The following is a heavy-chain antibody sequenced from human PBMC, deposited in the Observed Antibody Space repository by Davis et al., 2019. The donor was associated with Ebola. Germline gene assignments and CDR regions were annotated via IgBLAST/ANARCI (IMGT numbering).Heavy chain of an antibody. J-gene: IGHJ4*02. CDR3: AKGYDFWSGYPYDY. D-gene: IGHD3-3*01. CDR2: ISGSGGST. Sequence: GESLKISCAASGFTFSSYAMSWVRQAPGKGLEWVSAISGSGGSTYYADSVKGRFTISRDNSKNTLYLQMNSLRAEDTAVYYCAKGYDFWSGYPYDYWGQGTLVTVSS. CDR1: GFTFSSYA. V-gene: IGHV3-23*01.